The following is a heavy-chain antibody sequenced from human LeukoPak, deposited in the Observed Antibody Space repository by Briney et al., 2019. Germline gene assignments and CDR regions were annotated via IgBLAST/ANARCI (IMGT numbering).Heavy chain of an antibody. CDR1: GGTFSSYA. J-gene: IGHJ4*02. D-gene: IGHD3-22*01. CDR2: IIPIFGTA. V-gene: IGHV1-69*13. CDR3: ARGYDSSGSTDY. Sequence: ASVKVSCKASGGTFSSYAISWVRQAPGQGLEWMGGIIPIFGTANYAQKFQGRVTITADESTSTAYMELSSLRSEDTAVYYCARGYDSSGSTDYWGQGTLVTVSS.